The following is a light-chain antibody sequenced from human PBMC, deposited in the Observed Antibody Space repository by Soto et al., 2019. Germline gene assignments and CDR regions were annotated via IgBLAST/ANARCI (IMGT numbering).Light chain of an antibody. J-gene: IGKJ2*01. CDR2: KAS. CDR1: QSVSGW. V-gene: IGKV1-5*03. Sequence: DIQMTQSPSTLSASVGDRVTITCRASQSVSGWLAWYQQKPGKAPKLLIYKASSLESGVPSRFSGSGYGTEFALTISSLQPDDFATYYCQQYNTSFRTFGQGTKVDTK. CDR3: QQYNTSFRT.